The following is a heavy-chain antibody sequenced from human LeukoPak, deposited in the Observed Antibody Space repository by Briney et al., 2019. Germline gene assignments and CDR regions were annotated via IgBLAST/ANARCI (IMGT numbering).Heavy chain of an antibody. D-gene: IGHD4-23*01. Sequence: GGLLRLSCAASGFTFSSYIMNWVRQTPGRRMERITFISSSSSTIYFTVSVKGRFTISRANAKNSLYLQMNSLRDEDTAVYFCARDLYPTVVTPWNFDYWGQGTLVTESS. CDR3: ARDLYPTVVTPWNFDY. J-gene: IGHJ4*02. V-gene: IGHV3-48*02. CDR2: ISSSSSTI. CDR1: GFTFSSYI.